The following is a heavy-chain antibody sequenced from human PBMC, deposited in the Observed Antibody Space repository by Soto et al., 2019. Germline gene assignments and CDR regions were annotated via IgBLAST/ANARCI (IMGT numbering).Heavy chain of an antibody. Sequence: QVQLQQSGPQLVKPSQPLSLTCTVSGGSINSGGYYWPWIRQPPGKGLEWFGYIHYSGRTFYNPSLESRLAMSVDWSKNLCSLRLRSVTAAQTAIYICARFSPPGYYYMDVWGKGTSVTVA. V-gene: IGHV4-31*03. CDR3: ARFSPPGYYYMDV. CDR2: IHYSGRT. CDR1: GGSINSGGYY. J-gene: IGHJ6*03.